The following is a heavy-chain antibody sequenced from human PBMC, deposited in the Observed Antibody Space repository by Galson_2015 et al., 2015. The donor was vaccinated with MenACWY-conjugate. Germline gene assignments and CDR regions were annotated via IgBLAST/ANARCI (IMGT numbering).Heavy chain of an antibody. Sequence: SVKVSCKASGYTFTSYGISWVRQAPGQGLEWMGWISAYNGNTNYAQKLQGRVTMTTDTSTSTAYMELRSLRSEDTAVYYCARGRRDHDTDADYDSSGSIFDYWGQGTLVTVSS. V-gene: IGHV1-18*01. CDR2: ISAYNGNT. CDR1: GYTFTSYG. CDR3: ARGRRDHDTDADYDSSGSIFDY. J-gene: IGHJ4*02. D-gene: IGHD3-22*01.